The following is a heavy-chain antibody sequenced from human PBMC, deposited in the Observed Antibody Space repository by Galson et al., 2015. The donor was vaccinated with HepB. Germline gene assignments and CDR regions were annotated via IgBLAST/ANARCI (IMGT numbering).Heavy chain of an antibody. CDR1: GGSISSGSYY. D-gene: IGHD2-2*01. V-gene: IGHV4-61*02. CDR3: ASNWYQLPTTYYYYGMDV. CDR2: IYTSGST. Sequence: TLSLTCTVSGGSISSGSYYWSWIRQPAGKGLEWIGRIYTSGSTNYNPSLKSRVTISVDTSKNQFSLKLSSVTAADTAVYYCASNWYQLPTTYYYYGMDVWGQGTTVTVSS. J-gene: IGHJ6*02.